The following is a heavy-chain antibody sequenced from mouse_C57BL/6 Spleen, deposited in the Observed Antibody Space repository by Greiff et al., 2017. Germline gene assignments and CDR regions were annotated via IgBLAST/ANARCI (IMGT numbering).Heavy chain of an antibody. Sequence: VQLQQSGPGLVQPSPSLSITCTVSGFSLTSYGVHWVRQSPGKGLEWLGVIWRGGSTNYNAAFISRLSISKDNSKSQVFFKMNSLQADDTAMYYCASPGDVGTWFAYWGQGTMVTVSA. V-gene: IGHV2-2*01. CDR1: GFSLTSYG. J-gene: IGHJ3*01. CDR3: ASPGDVGTWFAY. D-gene: IGHD3-3*01. CDR2: IWRGGST.